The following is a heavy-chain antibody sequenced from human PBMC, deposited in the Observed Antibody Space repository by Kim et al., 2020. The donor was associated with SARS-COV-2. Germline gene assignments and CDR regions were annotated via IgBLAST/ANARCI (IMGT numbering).Heavy chain of an antibody. Sequence: SETLSLTCTVSGGSISSYYWNWIRQPAGKELEWIGRIYSSGITAYNPSLRSRVTMSVDTSNNQFSLRVNSVTAADTAVYFCARGHKGATDHDAFDIWGQGTTGIVSS. CDR1: GGSISSYY. CDR2: IYSSGIT. V-gene: IGHV4-4*07. CDR3: ARGHKGATDHDAFDI. J-gene: IGHJ3*02.